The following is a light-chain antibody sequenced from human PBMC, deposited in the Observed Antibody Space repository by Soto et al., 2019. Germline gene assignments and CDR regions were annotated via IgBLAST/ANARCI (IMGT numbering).Light chain of an antibody. CDR3: GTWDISLDTVV. V-gene: IGLV1-51*01. CDR1: SSNIGGNY. Sequence: QSILTQPPSVSAAPGQTITISCSGSSSNIGGNYVSWYQQLPRTAPKLLIYDNSKRFSGIPDRFSGSKSGTSATLGITGLQTEEEASYSWGTWDISLDTVVFGGGTKVTVL. J-gene: IGLJ2*01. CDR2: DNS.